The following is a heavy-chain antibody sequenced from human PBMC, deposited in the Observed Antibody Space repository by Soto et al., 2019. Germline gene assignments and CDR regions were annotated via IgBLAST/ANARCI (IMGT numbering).Heavy chain of an antibody. CDR3: AKSKWLLEYFQH. CDR2: ISWNSGSI. D-gene: IGHD5-12*01. CDR1: GFTFDDYA. V-gene: IGHV3-9*01. Sequence: GGSLRLSCAASGFTFDDYAMHWVRQAPGKGLEWVSGISWNSGSIGYADSVKGRFTISRDNAKNSLYLQMNSLRAEDTALYYCAKSKWLLEYFQHWGQGTLVTVSS. J-gene: IGHJ1*01.